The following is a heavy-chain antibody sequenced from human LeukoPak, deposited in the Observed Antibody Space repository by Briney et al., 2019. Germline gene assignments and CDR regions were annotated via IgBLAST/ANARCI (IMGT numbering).Heavy chain of an antibody. Sequence: GGSLRLSCVASGRNLGSYWMHWVRQAPGEGLGWGARLSGDGTIKRNADSVKGRFTISRDNSKNTVYLQLNSLRVEDTAVYFCARDPLVEMATRDYWGLGTLVTVSS. CDR3: ARDPLVEMATRDY. V-gene: IGHV3-74*01. D-gene: IGHD1-14*01. CDR2: LSGDGTIK. J-gene: IGHJ4*02. CDR1: GRNLGSYW.